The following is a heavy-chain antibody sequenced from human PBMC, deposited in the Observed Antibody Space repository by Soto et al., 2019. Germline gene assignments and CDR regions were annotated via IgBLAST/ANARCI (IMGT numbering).Heavy chain of an antibody. D-gene: IGHD4-17*01. Sequence: GGSLSLSCAASGFTFSSYAMSWVRQAPGKGLEWVSAISGSGGSTYYADSVKGRFTISRDNSKNTLYLQMNSLRAEDTAVYYCAKRHTTVVKSGGGIDYWGQGTLVTVSS. CDR3: AKRHTTVVKSGGGIDY. V-gene: IGHV3-23*01. J-gene: IGHJ4*02. CDR1: GFTFSSYA. CDR2: ISGSGGST.